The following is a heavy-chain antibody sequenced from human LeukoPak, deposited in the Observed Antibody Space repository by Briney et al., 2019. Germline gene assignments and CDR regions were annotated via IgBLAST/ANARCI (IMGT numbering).Heavy chain of an antibody. J-gene: IGHJ4*02. D-gene: IGHD2-8*02. CDR2: ITGSTGNT. Sequence: PGGSLRLSCAASGFTFSNYAMSWVRQAPGKGLEWVSAITGSTGNTYHADSVRGRFTISRDNSKSTLYLQMSNLRAEDTAIYSCAKSPLATCTGVKCYPLDHWGQGALVTVSS. CDR3: AKSPLATCTGVKCYPLDH. CDR1: GFTFSNYA. V-gene: IGHV3-23*01.